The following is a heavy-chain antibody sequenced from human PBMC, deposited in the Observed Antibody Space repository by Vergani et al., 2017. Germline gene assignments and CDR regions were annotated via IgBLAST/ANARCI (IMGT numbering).Heavy chain of an antibody. CDR3: ARHSTVEWLVKLGWFDP. V-gene: IGHV4-39*01. CDR2: IYYSGST. Sequence: QLQLQESGPGLVKPSATLSLTCSVSGASIRSSNYYWGWIRQPPGKGLEWIASIYYSGSTYYNASLKSRVTISVDTSKNQFPLKLSSVTAADTAVYFCARHSTVEWLVKLGWFDPWGQGILVTVSS. D-gene: IGHD6-19*01. CDR1: GASIRSSNYY. J-gene: IGHJ5*02.